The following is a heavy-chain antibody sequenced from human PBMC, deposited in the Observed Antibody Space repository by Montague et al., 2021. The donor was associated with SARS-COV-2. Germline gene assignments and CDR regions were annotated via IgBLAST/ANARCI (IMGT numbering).Heavy chain of an antibody. D-gene: IGHD3-9*01. CDR2: IYYSGST. J-gene: IGHJ3*02. V-gene: IGHV4-59*01. CDR1: GGSITSYY. CDR3: ARAGLGTYDILTGYTVNAFDM. Sequence: SETLSLTCTVSGGSITSYYWTWIRQPPGKGLEWVGRIYYSGSTNYNPSLTSRVTISVDTSTNQISLNLSSVTVAATAVYYCARAGLGTYDILTGYTVNAFDMWGQGTMVTVSS.